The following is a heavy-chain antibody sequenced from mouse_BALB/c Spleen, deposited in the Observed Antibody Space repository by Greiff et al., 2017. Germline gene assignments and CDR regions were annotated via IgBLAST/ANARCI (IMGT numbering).Heavy chain of an antibody. V-gene: IGHV5-6-5*01. CDR1: GFTFSSYA. J-gene: IGHJ4*01. CDR2: ISSGGST. D-gene: IGHD1-1*01. CDR3: ARRTTVVEGY. Sequence: EVMLVESGGGLVKPGGSLKLSCAASGFTFSSYAMSWVRQTPEKRLEWVASISSGGSTYYPDSVKGRFTISRDNARNILYLQMSSLRSEDTAMYYCARRTTVVEGYWGQGTSVTVSS.